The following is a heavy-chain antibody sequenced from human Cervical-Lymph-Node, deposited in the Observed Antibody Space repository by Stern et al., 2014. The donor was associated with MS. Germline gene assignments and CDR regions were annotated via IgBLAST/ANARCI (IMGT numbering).Heavy chain of an antibody. V-gene: IGHV5-51*01. D-gene: IGHD2-15*01. Sequence: MQLVQSGAEVKKPGESLAISCECSGYTFTTYWIGWVRQVPGKGLEWMGSIYPGDSDTTSNPSIEGQVTISADKSSSTASLQWSSLKASDTAVYYCARGIWSFDLWGQGTLVTVSS. CDR1: GYTFTTYW. CDR2: IYPGDSDT. J-gene: IGHJ5*02. CDR3: ARGIWSFDL.